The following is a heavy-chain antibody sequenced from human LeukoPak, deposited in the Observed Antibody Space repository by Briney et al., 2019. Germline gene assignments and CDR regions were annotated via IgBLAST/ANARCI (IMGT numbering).Heavy chain of an antibody. CDR3: ARHASAYTSQTRSFDY. D-gene: IGHD2-21*01. V-gene: IGHV4-39*01. Sequence: SETLSLTCTVSGYSIGSGDYYWAWVRQAPGKGLEWIGSMYHRGDTYYNPSLKSRVTASVDPPRNQFALNLRSATAADTAVYYCARHASAYTSQTRSFDYWGQGTLVAVSS. J-gene: IGHJ4*02. CDR2: MYHRGDT. CDR1: GYSIGSGDYY.